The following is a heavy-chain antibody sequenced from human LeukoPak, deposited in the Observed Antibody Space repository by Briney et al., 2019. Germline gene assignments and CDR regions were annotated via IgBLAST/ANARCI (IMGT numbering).Heavy chain of an antibody. J-gene: IGHJ4*02. D-gene: IGHD3-9*01. V-gene: IGHV1-46*01. Sequence: ASVKVSCKASGYTFTSYYMHWVRQAPGQGLEWMGIINPSGGNTGYAQKLQGRVTMTRNTSISTAYMELSSLRSEDTAVYYCARWGRGYDILTGYYERYYFDYWGQGTLVTVSS. CDR1: GYTFTSYY. CDR3: ARWGRGYDILTGYYERYYFDY. CDR2: INPSGGNT.